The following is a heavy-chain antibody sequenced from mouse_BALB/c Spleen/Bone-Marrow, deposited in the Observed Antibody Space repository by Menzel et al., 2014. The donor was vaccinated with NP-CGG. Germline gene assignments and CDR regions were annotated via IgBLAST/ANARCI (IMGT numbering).Heavy chain of an antibody. CDR2: INPSTGYT. J-gene: IGHJ3*01. V-gene: IGHV1-7*01. Sequence: VQLVESGAELAKPGASVKMSCKASGYTFASYWMHWVKQRPGQGLEWIGYINPSTGYTEYNQKFKDKATLTADKSSSTAYMQLSSLTSEDSAVYYCARGKGYGYVWCAYWGQGTLVTVSA. CDR3: ARGKGYGYVWCAY. CDR1: GYTFASYW. D-gene: IGHD1-2*01.